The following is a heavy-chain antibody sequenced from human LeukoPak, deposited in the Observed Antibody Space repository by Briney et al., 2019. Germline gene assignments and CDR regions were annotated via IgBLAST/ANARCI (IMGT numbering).Heavy chain of an antibody. CDR1: GFTFSDYY. CDR3: ARGYAPLDP. V-gene: IGHV3-11*01. CDR2: ISATGRNV. D-gene: IGHD5-12*01. J-gene: IGHJ5*02. Sequence: GGSPRLSCEASGFTFSDYYMSWIRQAPGKGLAWVSYISATGRNVYYADSVKGRFSISRDNTKNSLYLQMNSLRAEDTAVYYCARGYAPLDPWGQGTLVTVSS.